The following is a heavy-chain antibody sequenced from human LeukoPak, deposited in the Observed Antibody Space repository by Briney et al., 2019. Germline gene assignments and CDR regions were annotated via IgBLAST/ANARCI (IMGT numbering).Heavy chain of an antibody. D-gene: IGHD3-3*01. CDR2: IIPIFGTA. CDR1: GGTFSSYA. Sequence: ASVNVSCKASGGTFSSYAISWVRQAPGQGLEWMGGIIPIFGTANYAQKFQGRVTITADESTSTAYMELSSLRSEDTAVYYCARDLSGDFWSGYFDYWGQGTLVTVSS. J-gene: IGHJ4*02. V-gene: IGHV1-69*13. CDR3: ARDLSGDFWSGYFDY.